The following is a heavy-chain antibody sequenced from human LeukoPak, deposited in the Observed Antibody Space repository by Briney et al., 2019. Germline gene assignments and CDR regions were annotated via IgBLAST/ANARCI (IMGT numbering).Heavy chain of an antibody. CDR2: IYPGDSDT. V-gene: IGHV5-51*01. D-gene: IGHD3-10*01. CDR3: ALGSWFGELIDQ. CDR1: GYSFSSYW. Sequence: GESLKISCKGSGYSFSSYWIGWVRQMPGKGLEWMGIIYPGDSDTRYSPSFQGQVTLSVDKSIATAYLQWNSLKASDTAMYYCALGSWFGELIDQWGQGTLVTVSS. J-gene: IGHJ4*02.